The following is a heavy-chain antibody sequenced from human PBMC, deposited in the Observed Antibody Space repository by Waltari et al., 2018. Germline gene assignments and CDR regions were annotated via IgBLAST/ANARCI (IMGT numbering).Heavy chain of an antibody. J-gene: IGHJ2*01. V-gene: IGHV4-39*07. D-gene: IGHD7-27*01. Sequence: QLQLQESGPGLVKPSETLSLTCTVSGGSISSSSYYWGWIRQPPGKGLEWIGSIYYSGSTYYNPSLKSRVTISVDTSKNQFSLKLSSVTAADTAVYYCASTNWASYWYFDLWGRGTLVTVSS. CDR2: IYYSGST. CDR1: GGSISSSSYY. CDR3: ASTNWASYWYFDL.